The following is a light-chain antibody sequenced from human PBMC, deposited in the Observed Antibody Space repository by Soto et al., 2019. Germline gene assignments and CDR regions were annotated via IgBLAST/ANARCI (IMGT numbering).Light chain of an antibody. CDR1: QSVLYSSNNKNY. Sequence: DIVMTQSPDSLAVSLGERATINCKSSQSVLYSSNNKNYLAWYQQKAGQPPKLLIYWSSTRESGVPDRFSGSGSGTDFTLTISSRQAEDVAVYYCQQHYNTPWTFGQGTKVEI. CDR2: WSS. CDR3: QQHYNTPWT. V-gene: IGKV4-1*01. J-gene: IGKJ1*01.